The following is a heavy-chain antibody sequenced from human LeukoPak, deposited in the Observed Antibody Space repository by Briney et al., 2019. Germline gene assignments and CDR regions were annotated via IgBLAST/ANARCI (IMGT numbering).Heavy chain of an antibody. D-gene: IGHD3-10*01. CDR3: AKDFGGAGSYYCPFDS. CDR2: ICTSGDCT. CDR1: GFSFSSYG. V-gene: IGHV3-23*01. Sequence: GGSLRLSCAASGFSFSSYGMSWVRQAPGKGLEWVSAICTSGDCTYYGDSVKGRFTISRDNSKNTVYLQMNRLRAEDTAVYYCAKDFGGAGSYYCPFDSWGQGTLVTVSS. J-gene: IGHJ4*02.